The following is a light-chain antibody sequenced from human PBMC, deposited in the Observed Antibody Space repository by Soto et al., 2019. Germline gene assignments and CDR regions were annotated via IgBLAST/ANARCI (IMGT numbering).Light chain of an antibody. CDR2: GAS. CDR3: QQHGTT. Sequence: EIVLTQSPGTLSLSPGERVTLSCRASQSVSSNFLAWYQQKPGQAPRLLIYGASSRATGIPDRFSGSGSGTDFTLTISRLEPEDSAVYYCQQHGTTFGQGTKVDIK. J-gene: IGKJ1*01. V-gene: IGKV3-20*01. CDR1: QSVSSNF.